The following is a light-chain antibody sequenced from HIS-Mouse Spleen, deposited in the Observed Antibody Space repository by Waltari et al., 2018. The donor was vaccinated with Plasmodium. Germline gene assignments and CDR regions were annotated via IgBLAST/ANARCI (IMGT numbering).Light chain of an antibody. CDR3: YSTDSSGNHRV. J-gene: IGLJ3*02. V-gene: IGLV3-10*01. Sequence: SYELTQPPSVSVSPGQTARITCSGHALPTNYAYWYQQKSGQAPGLVIYEDSKRPSGIPERFSGSSSGTMATLTISGAQVEDEADYYCYSTDSSGNHRVFGGGTKLTVL. CDR1: ALPTNY. CDR2: EDS.